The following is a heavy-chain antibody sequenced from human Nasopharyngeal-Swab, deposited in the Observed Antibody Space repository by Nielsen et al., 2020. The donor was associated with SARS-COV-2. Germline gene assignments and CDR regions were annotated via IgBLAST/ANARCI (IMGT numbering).Heavy chain of an antibody. Sequence: ASVKVSCKASGYTFTSYAMNWVRQAPGQGLEWMGWISTNTGNPTYAQGFTGRFVFPLDTSVSTAYLQISSLKAEDTAVYYCARDGYFDWLALSWFDPWGQGTLVTVSS. J-gene: IGHJ5*02. D-gene: IGHD3-9*01. CDR1: GYTFTSYA. CDR2: ISTNTGNP. CDR3: ARDGYFDWLALSWFDP. V-gene: IGHV7-4-1*02.